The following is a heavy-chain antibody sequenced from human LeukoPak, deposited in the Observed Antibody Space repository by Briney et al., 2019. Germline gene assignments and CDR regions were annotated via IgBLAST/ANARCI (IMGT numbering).Heavy chain of an antibody. CDR2: INPSGGST. J-gene: IGHJ4*02. Sequence: ASVKVSCKASGYTFTSYYMHWVRQALGQGLEWMGIINPSGGSTSYAQKFQGRVTMTRDTSTSTVYMELSSLRSEDTAVYYCARSRGGSGWLYYFDYWGQGTLVTVSS. CDR3: ARSRGGSGWLYYFDY. V-gene: IGHV1-46*01. D-gene: IGHD6-19*01. CDR1: GYTFTSYY.